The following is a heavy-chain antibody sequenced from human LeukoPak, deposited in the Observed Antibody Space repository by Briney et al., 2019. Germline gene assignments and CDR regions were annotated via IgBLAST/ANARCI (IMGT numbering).Heavy chain of an antibody. Sequence: PGGSLRLSCAASGFTFSSYSMNWVRQAPGKGLEWVSSISSSSSYIYYADSVKGRFTISRDNAKNSLYLQMNSLRAEDTAVYYCAREATDDPTDCWFDPWGQGTLVTVSS. D-gene: IGHD1-1*01. CDR2: ISSSSSYI. CDR1: GFTFSSYS. CDR3: AREATDDPTDCWFDP. V-gene: IGHV3-21*01. J-gene: IGHJ5*02.